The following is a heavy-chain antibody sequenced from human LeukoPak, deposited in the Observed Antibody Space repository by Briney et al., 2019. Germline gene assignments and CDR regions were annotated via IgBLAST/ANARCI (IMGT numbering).Heavy chain of an antibody. CDR2: IKTDGSEK. V-gene: IGHV3-7*04. CDR3: AMDSSWLPLKFDY. CDR1: GFTFSNYW. Sequence: GGSLRLSCEGSGFTFSNYWMGWVRQAPGKGLQWVANIKTDGSEKYYVDSVKGRFTIPRDNAKNTLYLQMNSLRAEDTAVYYCAMDSSWLPLKFDYWGQGTLVTVST. D-gene: IGHD5-24*01. J-gene: IGHJ4*02.